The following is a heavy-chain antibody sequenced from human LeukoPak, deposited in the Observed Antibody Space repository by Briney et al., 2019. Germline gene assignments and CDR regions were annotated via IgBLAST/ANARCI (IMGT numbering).Heavy chain of an antibody. CDR2: ISGSGGST. CDR3: AKDPRRIVGAGDAFDI. Sequence: GGSLRLSCAASGFTFSSYAMSWVRQAPGKGLEWVSAISGSGGSTYYVDSVKGRFTISRDNSKNTLYLQMNSLRAEDTAVYYCAKDPRRIVGAGDAFDIWGQGTMVTVSS. D-gene: IGHD1-26*01. J-gene: IGHJ3*02. V-gene: IGHV3-23*01. CDR1: GFTFSSYA.